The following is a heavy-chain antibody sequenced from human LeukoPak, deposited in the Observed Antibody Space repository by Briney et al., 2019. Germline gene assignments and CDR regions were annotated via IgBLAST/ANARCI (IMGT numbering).Heavy chain of an antibody. CDR3: ARSTHSYGYVFDY. CDR1: GFTFSSYW. Sequence: PGGSLRLSCAASGFTFSSYWMHWVRQAPGKGLVWVSRINSDGSSTSYADSVKGRFTISRDNAKNTLYLQMNSLRAEDTAVYYCARSTHSYGYVFDYWGQGTLVTVSS. V-gene: IGHV3-74*01. J-gene: IGHJ4*02. CDR2: INSDGSST. D-gene: IGHD5-18*01.